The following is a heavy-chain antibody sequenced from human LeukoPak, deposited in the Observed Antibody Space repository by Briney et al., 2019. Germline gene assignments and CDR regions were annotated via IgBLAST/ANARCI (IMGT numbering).Heavy chain of an antibody. CDR1: GFTFSSYS. J-gene: IGHJ4*02. Sequence: GGSLRLSCAASGFTFSSYSMNWVRQAPGKGLERISYISSSSSTMYYADSVKGRFTISRDNAKNSLYLQMSSLRDEDTAVYYCVRSDDYWGQGTLVTVSS. CDR2: ISSSSSTM. CDR3: VRSDDY. V-gene: IGHV3-48*02.